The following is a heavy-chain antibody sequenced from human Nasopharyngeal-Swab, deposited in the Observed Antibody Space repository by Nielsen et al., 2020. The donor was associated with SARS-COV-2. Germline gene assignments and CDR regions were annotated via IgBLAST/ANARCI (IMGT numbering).Heavy chain of an antibody. Sequence: GESLKISCAASGFTYSIYAMTWVRQAPGKGLEWVSTISSSGDSTFYADSVKGRFTMSRDNSKNTLYLQVNSLRAEDTAVYYCVKDRRPLDYWGQGTLVTVSS. CDR3: VKDRRPLDY. CDR2: ISSSGDST. V-gene: IGHV3-23*01. J-gene: IGHJ4*02. CDR1: GFTYSIYA. D-gene: IGHD6-6*01.